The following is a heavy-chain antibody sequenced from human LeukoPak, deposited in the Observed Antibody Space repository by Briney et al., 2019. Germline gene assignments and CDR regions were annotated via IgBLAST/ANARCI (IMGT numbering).Heavy chain of an antibody. J-gene: IGHJ4*02. CDR1: GYSISSGYY. V-gene: IGHV4-38-2*01. CDR3: ARLIYSSGYYLDF. D-gene: IGHD3-22*01. CDR2: IYHRGST. Sequence: PETLSLTCAVSGYSISSGYYWGWIRQPPEKGLEWIGTIYHRGSTYYDPSLKSRVTISIDTSKNPFSLKLSSVTAADTAVYYCARLIYSSGYYLDFWGQGTLVTVSS.